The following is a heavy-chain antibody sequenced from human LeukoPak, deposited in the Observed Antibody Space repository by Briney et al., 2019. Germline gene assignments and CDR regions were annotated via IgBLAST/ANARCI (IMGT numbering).Heavy chain of an antibody. CDR3: ARDVDDFWSGYVDY. CDR1: GFTFRDYY. Sequence: GGSLRLSCIASGFTFRDYYMNWIRQAPGKGLEWVSYMSGSGSTIYYADSVKGRFTISRDNAKNSLYLQMNSLRDEDTAVYYCARDVDDFWSGYVDYWGQGTLVTVSS. V-gene: IGHV3-11*01. J-gene: IGHJ4*02. CDR2: MSGSGSTI. D-gene: IGHD3-3*01.